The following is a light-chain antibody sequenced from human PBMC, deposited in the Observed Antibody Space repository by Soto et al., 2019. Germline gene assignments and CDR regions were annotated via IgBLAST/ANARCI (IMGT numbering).Light chain of an antibody. J-gene: IGKJ4*01. CDR1: QDIYTY. CDR3: QQFFSFLT. CDR2: DAS. V-gene: IGKV1-5*01. Sequence: DIQGTQSPSTLSASVGDRVTITCRASQDIYTYLAWYQHKPGKAPKLLIHDASALQSGVPSRFSGSGSGTEFTLTISSLQPDDFATYYCQQFFSFLTFGGGTKVDIK.